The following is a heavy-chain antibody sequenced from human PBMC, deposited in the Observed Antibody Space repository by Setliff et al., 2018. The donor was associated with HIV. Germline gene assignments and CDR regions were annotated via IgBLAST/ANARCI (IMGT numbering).Heavy chain of an antibody. Sequence: QAGGSLRLSCAASGFTFSSYGMHWVRQAPGKGLEWVAAIWYDGSNKYYADSVKGRFTISRDNSKNTLYLQMNSLRAEDTAVYYCAKTRRYCSSTSCSNLFDYWGQGTLVTVSS. V-gene: IGHV3-33*06. CDR1: GFTFSSYG. D-gene: IGHD2-2*01. CDR2: IWYDGSNK. CDR3: AKTRRYCSSTSCSNLFDY. J-gene: IGHJ4*02.